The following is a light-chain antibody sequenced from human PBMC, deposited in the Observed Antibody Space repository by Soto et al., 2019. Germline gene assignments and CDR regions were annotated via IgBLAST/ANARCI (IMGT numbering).Light chain of an antibody. V-gene: IGLV2-14*03. CDR2: DVS. J-gene: IGLJ3*02. Sequence: QAVVTQPASVSGSPGQSITISCTGTSSDVGGNKYVSWYQHHPGKAPKRMIYDVSSRPSGVSNRFSGSKSDNTASLTISGLQAEDEADYYCGSYTGSSTSWVFGGGTKLTVL. CDR1: SSDVGGNKY. CDR3: GSYTGSSTSWV.